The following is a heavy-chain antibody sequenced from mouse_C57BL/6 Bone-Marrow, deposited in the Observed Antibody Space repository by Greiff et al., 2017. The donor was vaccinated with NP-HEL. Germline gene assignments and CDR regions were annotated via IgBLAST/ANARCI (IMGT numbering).Heavy chain of an antibody. CDR1: VFPITSVYT. J-gene: IGHJ1*03. V-gene: IGHV12-3*01. CDR2: ITHSGKT. CDR3: AGDYDGYWYFDV. D-gene: IGHD2-3*01. Sequence: VKVVESGPGLVKPSQSLFLTCSITVFPITSVYTCIWIRQSPGKPLEWWGYITHSGKTFYNPSLQSPIPFTRETSKNQFFLQLNSVTKEDTAMYYGAGDYDGYWYFDVWGTGTTVTVSA.